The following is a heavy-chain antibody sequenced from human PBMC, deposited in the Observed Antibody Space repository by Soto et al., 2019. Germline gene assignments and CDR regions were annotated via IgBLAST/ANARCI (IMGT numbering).Heavy chain of an antibody. Sequence: SETLSLTCTVSGGSINSYYWTWIRQPPGKGLEWMGYIHYSGNTKYNPSLKNRVTISVDTSKNQFSLELTSVTAADTAIYYCARRYSWTPGWFDPWGQGTLVTVSS. V-gene: IGHV4-59*08. D-gene: IGHD5-18*01. CDR1: GGSINSYY. CDR3: ARRYSWTPGWFDP. J-gene: IGHJ5*02. CDR2: IHYSGNT.